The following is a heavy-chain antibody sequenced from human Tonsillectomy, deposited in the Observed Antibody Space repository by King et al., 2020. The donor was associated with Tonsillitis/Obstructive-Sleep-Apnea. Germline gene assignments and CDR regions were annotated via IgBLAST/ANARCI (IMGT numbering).Heavy chain of an antibody. CDR3: VRRNDYYYIDG. CDR2: IYPGDSDT. V-gene: IGHV5-51*01. Sequence: VQLVQSGAEVKKPGESLKISCQASGYTFNTYWIGWVRQMPGKGLEYMGIIYPGDSDTRYSPSFQGQVTISADKSIRTAFLQWSSLKASDTAMYYCVRRNDYYYIDGWGKGTTVTVSS. J-gene: IGHJ6*03. CDR1: GYTFNTYW.